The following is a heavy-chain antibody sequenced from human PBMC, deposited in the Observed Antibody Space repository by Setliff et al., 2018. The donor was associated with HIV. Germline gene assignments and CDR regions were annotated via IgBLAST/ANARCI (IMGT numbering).Heavy chain of an antibody. V-gene: IGHV3-21*01. CDR3: ARDQGNYVPLGYYYGMDV. D-gene: IGHD1-7*01. CDR2: ISSSSSTI. J-gene: IGHJ6*02. Sequence: PGGSLRLSCAASGFTFSSYSMNWVRQAPGKGLEWVSSISSSSSTIYYADSVKGRFTISSDNAKNSLYLQMNSLRAEYTAVYYCARDQGNYVPLGYYYGMDVWGQGTTVTVSS. CDR1: GFTFSSYS.